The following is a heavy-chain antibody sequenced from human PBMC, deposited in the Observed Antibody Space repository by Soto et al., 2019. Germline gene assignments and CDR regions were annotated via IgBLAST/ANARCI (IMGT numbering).Heavy chain of an antibody. CDR1: GFTFSSYG. CDR2: ISYDGSNK. V-gene: IGHV3-30*18. Sequence: QVQLVESGGGVVQPRRSLRLSCAASGFTFSSYGMHWVRQAPGKGLEWVAVISYDGSNKYYADSVKGRFTISRDNSKNTLYLQMNSLRAEDTAVYYCAKDGYDAFDIWGQGTMVTVSS. J-gene: IGHJ3*02. D-gene: IGHD3-22*01. CDR3: AKDGYDAFDI.